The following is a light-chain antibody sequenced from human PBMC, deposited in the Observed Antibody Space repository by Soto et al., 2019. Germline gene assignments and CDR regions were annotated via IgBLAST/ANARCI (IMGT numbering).Light chain of an antibody. CDR3: RQYGSSLWA. CDR1: ERIYSAY. J-gene: IGKJ1*01. Sequence: EVKVAHSVGALSLSRGERATLSCRASERIYSAYLAWYQQTPGPAPRLLIFGVSGRATGIPDRFSGSGCAREVTPTISRREQEDVVVYYCRQYGSSLWAFGQGTKVDI. CDR2: GVS. V-gene: IGKV3-20*01.